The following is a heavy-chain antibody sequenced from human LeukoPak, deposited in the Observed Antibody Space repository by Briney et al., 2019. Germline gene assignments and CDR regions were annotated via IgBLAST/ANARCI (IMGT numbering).Heavy chain of an antibody. CDR2: ISGIGGST. D-gene: IGHD3-10*01. CDR1: GFTFSNYA. CDR3: AKSRFRSSANFDY. Sequence: GGSLRLSCAASGFTFSNYAMGWVRQAPGKGLEWVSVISGIGGSTYYADSVKGRFTISRHNSKNTLYLPMNSLRAEDTAVYYCAKSRFRSSANFDYWGQGTLVTVSS. V-gene: IGHV3-23*01. J-gene: IGHJ4*02.